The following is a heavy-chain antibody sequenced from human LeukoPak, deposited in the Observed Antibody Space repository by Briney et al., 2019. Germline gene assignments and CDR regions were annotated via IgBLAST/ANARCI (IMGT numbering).Heavy chain of an antibody. J-gene: IGHJ4*02. Sequence: ASVKVSCKASGYTFTSYYMHWVRQAPGQGLEWMGIINPSGGSTSYAQKFQGRVTMTRDTSTSTVYMDLSSLRSEDTAVYYCARDQGQNCGGDCYSLDYWGQGTLVTVSS. CDR1: GYTFTSYY. V-gene: IGHV1-46*01. D-gene: IGHD2-21*02. CDR3: ARDQGQNCGGDCYSLDY. CDR2: INPSGGST.